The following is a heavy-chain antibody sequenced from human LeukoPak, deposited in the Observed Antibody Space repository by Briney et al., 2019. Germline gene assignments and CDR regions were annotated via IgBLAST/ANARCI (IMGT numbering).Heavy chain of an antibody. Sequence: GESLKISCKGSGYSFTSYRIGWVRQMPGKGLEWMGIIYPGDSDTRYSPSFQGQVTISADKSISTAYLQWSSLKASDTAMYYCARSRITMVRGVIITSPYYYYGMDVWGQGTTVTVSS. CDR1: GYSFTSYR. CDR3: ARSRITMVRGVIITSPYYYYGMDV. J-gene: IGHJ6*02. D-gene: IGHD3-10*01. CDR2: IYPGDSDT. V-gene: IGHV5-51*01.